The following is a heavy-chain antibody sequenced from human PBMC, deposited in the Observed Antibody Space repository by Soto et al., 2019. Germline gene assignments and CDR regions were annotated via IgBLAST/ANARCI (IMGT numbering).Heavy chain of an antibody. CDR2: IYSSGYT. CDR1: GDSISGYY. Sequence: SETLSHTCTVSGDSISGYYWSWIRQPPGKGLEWIGYIYSSGYTNYNPSLKNRGTISVDTPKKQFFLNLRSVTVADTAVYYCARGGGYNFGIAYWARGILVT. CDR3: ARGGGYNFGIAY. J-gene: IGHJ4*02. V-gene: IGHV4-59*01. D-gene: IGHD5-12*01.